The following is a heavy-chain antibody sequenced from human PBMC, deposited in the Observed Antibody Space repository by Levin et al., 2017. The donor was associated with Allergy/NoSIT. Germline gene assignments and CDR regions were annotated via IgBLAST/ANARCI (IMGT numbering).Heavy chain of an antibody. CDR1: GFIFSDYY. D-gene: IGHD1-26*01. V-gene: IGHV3-11*01. Sequence: PGGSLRLSCAASGFIFSDYYMSWIRQAPGKGLEWVSYISSSGSTIYYADSVKGRFTISRDNAKNSLYLQMNSLRAEDTAVYYCARVFVNSGSYSPPYYFDYWGQGTLVTVSS. CDR2: ISSSGSTI. J-gene: IGHJ4*02. CDR3: ARVFVNSGSYSPPYYFDY.